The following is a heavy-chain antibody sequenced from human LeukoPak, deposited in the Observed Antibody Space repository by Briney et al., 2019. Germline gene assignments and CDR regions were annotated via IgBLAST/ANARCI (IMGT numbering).Heavy chain of an antibody. Sequence: PGGSLSLSCAVSGFTFSSYAMSWVRQAPGKGLEWVSAISDSGSSTYHIDSVKGRFTISRDNSKNTLYLQMNSLRAEDTAVYYCAKDYPSSLVDYWGQGTLVTVSS. CDR1: GFTFSSYA. CDR3: AKDYPSSLVDY. CDR2: ISDSGSST. D-gene: IGHD6-6*01. V-gene: IGHV3-23*01. J-gene: IGHJ4*02.